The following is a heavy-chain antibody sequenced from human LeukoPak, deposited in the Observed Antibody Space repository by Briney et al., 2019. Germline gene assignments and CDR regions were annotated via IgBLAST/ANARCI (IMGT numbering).Heavy chain of an antibody. Sequence: SGPTLVNPTQTLTLTCTFSGFSLSTTGVGVGWIRQPPGKALEWLALIYWNDDKRYSPSLKSRPTITKDTSKNQVVLTMTNMDPVDTATYYCARRREMATPVYAFDIWGQGTMATVSS. J-gene: IGHJ3*02. CDR2: IYWNDDK. V-gene: IGHV2-5*01. D-gene: IGHD5-24*01. CDR3: ARRREMATPVYAFDI. CDR1: GFSLSTTGVG.